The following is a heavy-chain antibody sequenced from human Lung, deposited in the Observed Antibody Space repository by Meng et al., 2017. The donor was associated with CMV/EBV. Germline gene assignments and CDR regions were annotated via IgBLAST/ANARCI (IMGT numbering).Heavy chain of an antibody. J-gene: IGHJ1*01. D-gene: IGHD3-10*01. CDR2: IPHRGSS. V-gene: IGHV4-4*02. CDR1: GDSITNHNW. Sequence: QGQLRTSGPTLVKPSETLSPPCAVSGDSITNHNWWAWVRQPPGKGLEWIGEIPHRGSSAYNPSLTSRVSMSIDKSKNQFSLKLTSVTAADTAVYHCLRGSGGSVWGQGTLVTVSS. CDR3: LRGSGGSV.